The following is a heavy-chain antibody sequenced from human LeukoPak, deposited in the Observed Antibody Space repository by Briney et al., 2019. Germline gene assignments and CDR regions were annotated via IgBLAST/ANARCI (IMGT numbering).Heavy chain of an antibody. D-gene: IGHD2-21*02. J-gene: IGHJ4*02. CDR2: IYSGGST. CDR1: GFTISSNY. Sequence: PGGSLRLSCAASGFTISSNYVNWVRQAPGKGLEWVSVIYSGGSTYYADSVKGRFTISRDNSKNTLYLQMNSLRAEDTAVYYCAREKSHIVVVTATSLAYWGQGTLVTVSS. CDR3: AREKSHIVVVTATSLAY. V-gene: IGHV3-66*02.